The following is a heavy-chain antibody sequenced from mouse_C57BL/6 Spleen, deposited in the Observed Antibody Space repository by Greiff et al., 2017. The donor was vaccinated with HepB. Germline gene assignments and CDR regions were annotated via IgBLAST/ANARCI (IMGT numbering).Heavy chain of an antibody. V-gene: IGHV1-69*01. CDR3: ARGGTTASFYY. D-gene: IGHD1-2*01. CDR1: GYTFTSYW. CDR2: IDPSDSYT. J-gene: IGHJ2*01. Sequence: QVQLQQPGAELVMPGASVKLSCKASGYTFTSYWMHWVKQRPGQGLEWIGEIDPSDSYTNYNQKFKGKSTLTVDKSSSTAYMQLSSLTSEDSAVYYCARGGTTASFYYWGQGTTLTVSS.